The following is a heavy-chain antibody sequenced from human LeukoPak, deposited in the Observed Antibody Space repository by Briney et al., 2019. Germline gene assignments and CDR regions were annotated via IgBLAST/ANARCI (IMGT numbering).Heavy chain of an antibody. CDR2: IRYDGNNK. CDR3: AKDPGYDILTGYFDY. J-gene: IGHJ4*02. Sequence: GGSLRLSCAASGFTFSSYGTHWVRQAPGKGLEWVAFIRYDGNNKYSADSVKGRFTISRDNSKNTLYLQMNSLRAEDTAFYYCAKDPGYDILTGYFDYWGQGTLVTVSS. CDR1: GFTFSSYG. D-gene: IGHD3-9*01. V-gene: IGHV3-30*02.